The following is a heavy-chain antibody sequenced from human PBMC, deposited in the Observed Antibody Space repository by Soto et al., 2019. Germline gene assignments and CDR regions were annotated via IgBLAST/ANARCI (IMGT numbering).Heavy chain of an antibody. CDR1: GFTVSNLY. J-gene: IGHJ4*02. CDR2: ISSGGST. CDR3: ARDTLGGAYDFLH. Sequence: EVQLVESGGGLVQPGGSLRLSCAASGFTVSNLYMTWVRQAPGKGLQWVAVISSGGSTYYADSVKGRFTISRDNSKNTLYLEMNSLRAEDTGVYYCARDTLGGAYDFLHGGQGTLVTVSS. D-gene: IGHD3-3*01. V-gene: IGHV3-66*01.